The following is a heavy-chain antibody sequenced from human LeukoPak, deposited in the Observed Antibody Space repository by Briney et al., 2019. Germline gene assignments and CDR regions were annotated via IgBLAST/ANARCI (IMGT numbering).Heavy chain of an antibody. V-gene: IGHV4-34*01. J-gene: IGHJ4*02. CDR2: INHSGST. Sequence: SETLSLTCAVYGGSFSGYYWSWIRQPPGKGLEWIGEINHSGSTNYNPSLKSRVTISVDTSKNQFSLRLSSVTAADTAVYYCARSYYDSSGYYYGSYYFDYWGQGTLVTVSS. CDR3: ARSYYDSSGYYYGSYYFDY. CDR1: GGSFSGYY. D-gene: IGHD3-22*01.